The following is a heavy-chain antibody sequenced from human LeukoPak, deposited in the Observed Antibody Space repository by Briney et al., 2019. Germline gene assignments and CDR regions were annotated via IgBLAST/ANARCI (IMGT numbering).Heavy chain of an antibody. CDR3: ARAVATRRSSPVWFDP. CDR2: IYHSGST. D-gene: IGHD6-19*01. CDR1: GGSISSSNW. Sequence: SETLSLTCAVSGGSISSSNWWSWVRQPPGKGLEWIGEIYHSGSTNYNPSLKSRVTISVDKSKNQFSLKLSSVTAADTAVYYCARAVATRRSSPVWFDPWGQGTLVTVSS. V-gene: IGHV4-4*02. J-gene: IGHJ5*02.